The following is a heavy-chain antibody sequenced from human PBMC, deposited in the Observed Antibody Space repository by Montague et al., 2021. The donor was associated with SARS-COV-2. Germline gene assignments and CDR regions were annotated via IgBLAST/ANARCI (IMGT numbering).Heavy chain of an antibody. CDR1: GGSFTDYY. D-gene: IGHD3-22*01. V-gene: IGHV4-34*01. CDR3: ARGRQHFNMIVVVMTGGEYYFDY. CDR2: INHRGTS. Sequence: SETLSLCCAVYGGSFTDYYWSWVRQHPGKGLEWIGEINHRGTSNYNPSLKSRVSISVDTSKNQFSLYLGSVTAADTAVYYCARGRQHFNMIVVVMTGGEYYFDYWAQGTLVTVSS. J-gene: IGHJ4*02.